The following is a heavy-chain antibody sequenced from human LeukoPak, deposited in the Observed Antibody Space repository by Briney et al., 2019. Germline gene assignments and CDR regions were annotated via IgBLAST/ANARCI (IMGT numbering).Heavy chain of an antibody. V-gene: IGHV4-34*01. J-gene: IGHJ3*02. Sequence: PSETLSLTCTASGGSISNYYWNWIRQPPGKGLDWIGEINHSGSTNYNPSLKGRVTISVDTSKNQFSLKLSSVTAADTAVYYCARVRSAFDIWGQGTMVTVSS. CDR2: INHSGST. D-gene: IGHD3-3*01. CDR1: GGSISNYY. CDR3: ARVRSAFDI.